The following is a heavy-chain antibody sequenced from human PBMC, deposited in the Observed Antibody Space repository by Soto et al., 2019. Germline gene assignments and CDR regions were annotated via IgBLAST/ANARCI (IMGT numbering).Heavy chain of an antibody. J-gene: IGHJ6*04. CDR2: INTYNGNT. Sequence: QVQLVQSRAEVKNPGASVKVSCKASGYSFTRYGIGWARQAPGQRLEWMGWINTYNGNTNYAQNLQGRGTLTTDPSTSTAYMERTSLRSKDTALYYWAMVDISVTPIPQDVWGEGTTVIVSS. V-gene: IGHV1-18*01. CDR1: GYSFTRYG. D-gene: IGHD2-2*03. CDR3: AMVDISVTPIPQDV.